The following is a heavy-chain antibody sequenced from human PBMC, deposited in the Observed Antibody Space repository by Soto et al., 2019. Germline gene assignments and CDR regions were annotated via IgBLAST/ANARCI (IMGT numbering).Heavy chain of an antibody. Sequence: GGSLRLSCAASGFTFSSYGMHWVRQAPGKGLEWVAVIWYDGSNKYYADSVKGRFTISRDNSKNTLYLQMNSLRAEDTAVYYCARTPTTHDYFDYWGQGTLVTVSS. V-gene: IGHV3-33*01. J-gene: IGHJ4*02. CDR3: ARTPTTHDYFDY. CDR2: IWYDGSNK. CDR1: GFTFSSYG. D-gene: IGHD1-7*01.